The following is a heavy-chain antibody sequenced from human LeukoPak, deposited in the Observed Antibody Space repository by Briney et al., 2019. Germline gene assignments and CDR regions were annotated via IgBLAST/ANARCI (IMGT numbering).Heavy chain of an antibody. CDR1: GYTFTGYY. CDR2: INPNSGGT. V-gene: IGHV1-2*02. Sequence: ASVKVSCKASGYTFTGYYMHWVRQAPGQGLEWMGWINPNSGGTNYAQKFQGRVTMTRDTSISTAYMELSRLRSEDTAVYYCAYVVGATWSPFDYWGQGTLVTVSS. J-gene: IGHJ4*02. D-gene: IGHD1-26*01. CDR3: AYVVGATWSPFDY.